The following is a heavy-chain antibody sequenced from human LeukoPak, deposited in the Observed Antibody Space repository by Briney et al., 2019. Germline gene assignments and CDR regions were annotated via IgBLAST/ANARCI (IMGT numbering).Heavy chain of an antibody. CDR2: ISYDGSNK. V-gene: IGHV3-30*03. J-gene: IGHJ4*02. D-gene: IGHD2-2*01. Sequence: QPGGSLRLSCAASGFTFSSYGMHWVRQAPGKGLEWVAVISYDGSNKYYADSVKGRFTISRDNSKNTLYLQMNSLRAEDTAVYYCGRGLSVIPTAIGYWGQGTLVTVSS. CDR1: GFTFSSYG. CDR3: GRGLSVIPTAIGY.